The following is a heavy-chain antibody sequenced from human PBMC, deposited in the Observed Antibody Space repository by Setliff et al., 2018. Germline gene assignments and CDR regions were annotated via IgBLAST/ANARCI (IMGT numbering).Heavy chain of an antibody. CDR1: GYTFTSYG. V-gene: IGHV1-18*01. Sequence: GASVKVSCKASGYTFTSYGISWVRQAPGQGLEWMGWISAYNGNTNYAQKLQGRVTMTTDTSTSTAYMELSSLRSEDTAVYYCARVDCSSTSCYAGIYYYYMDVWGKGTTVTVSS. CDR2: ISAYNGNT. CDR3: ARVDCSSTSCYAGIYYYYMDV. D-gene: IGHD2-2*01. J-gene: IGHJ6*03.